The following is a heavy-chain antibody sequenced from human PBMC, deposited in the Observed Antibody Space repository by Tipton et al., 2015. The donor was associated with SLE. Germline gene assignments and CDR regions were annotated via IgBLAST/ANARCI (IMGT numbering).Heavy chain of an antibody. CDR1: GGSISSSSYY. D-gene: IGHD1-1*01. V-gene: IGHV4-39*07. CDR2: VLYGGAN. J-gene: IGHJ4*02. CDR3: AAQQRGTHF. Sequence: TLSLTCTVSGGSISSSSYYWGWIRQSPGSGLEWVASVLYGGANYSNPSLRSRVAISVDTSKNQFSLHLTSVTAADSGIYYCAAQQRGTHFWGQGTLVAVSS.